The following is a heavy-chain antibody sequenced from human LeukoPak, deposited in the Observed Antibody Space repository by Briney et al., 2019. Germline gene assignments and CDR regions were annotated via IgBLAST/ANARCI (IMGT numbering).Heavy chain of an antibody. CDR2: ISSRSIYI. D-gene: IGHD3-10*01. Sequence: GGSLRLSCAASGFTFSDYSMNWVRQAPGEGLEWVSSISSRSIYIHYADSVKGRFTISRDNVKNSLFLQMNSLRADDTAVYYCAKEAGSYFYNWFESWGQGTLVTVSS. J-gene: IGHJ5*01. V-gene: IGHV3-21*04. CDR1: GFTFSDYS. CDR3: AKEAGSYFYNWFES.